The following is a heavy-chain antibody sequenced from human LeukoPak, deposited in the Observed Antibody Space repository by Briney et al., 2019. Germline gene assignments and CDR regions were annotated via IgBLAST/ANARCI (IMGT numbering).Heavy chain of an antibody. J-gene: IGHJ4*02. D-gene: IGHD1-14*01. CDR3: ARDTTTLLAFDY. CDR2: IWYDGSDR. Sequence: GGSPRLSCAASGFTFSSFGMHWVRQAPGKGLEWVAVIWYDGSDRYYADSVKGRFTISRDNSKNTLYLQMNSLRAEDTAIYFCARDTTTLLAFDYWGQGTLVTVSS. CDR1: GFTFSSFG. V-gene: IGHV3-33*01.